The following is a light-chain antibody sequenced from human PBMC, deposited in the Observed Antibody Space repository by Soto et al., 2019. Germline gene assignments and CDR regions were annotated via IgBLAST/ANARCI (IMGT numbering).Light chain of an antibody. V-gene: IGLV2-23*01. J-gene: IGLJ3*02. CDR1: SRDVGSYNL. CDR3: CSYAGSRV. Sequence: QSVLTQPASVSGSPGQSIPISCTGTSRDVGSYNLVSWYQQHPGKAPKLMIYEGSKRPSGVSNRFSGSKSGNTASLTISGLQAEDEADYYCCSYAGSRVFGGGTKRTVL. CDR2: EGS.